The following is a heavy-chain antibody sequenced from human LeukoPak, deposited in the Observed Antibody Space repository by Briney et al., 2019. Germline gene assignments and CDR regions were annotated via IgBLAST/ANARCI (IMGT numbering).Heavy chain of an antibody. CDR2: FYHIGST. CDR3: GRAVYDFRQLFDV. CDR1: GNSISSNYF. Sequence: NPSETLSLTCTVSGNSISSNYFWGWIRQPPGKGPEWMGSFYHIGSTYYNPSLKSPVTISIDTSKDQFSLKLTSVTAADTAVYHCGRAVYDFRQLFDVWGKGTMVTVSP. J-gene: IGHJ3*01. V-gene: IGHV4-38-2*02. D-gene: IGHD3-3*01.